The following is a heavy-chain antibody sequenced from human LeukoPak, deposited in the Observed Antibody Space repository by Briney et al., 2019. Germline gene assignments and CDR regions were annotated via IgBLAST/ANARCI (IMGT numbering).Heavy chain of an antibody. D-gene: IGHD1-26*01. CDR1: GYTFTGYY. J-gene: IGHJ4*02. Sequence: ASVKVSCKASGYTFTGYYMHWVRQAPGRGLEWMGRINPNSGGTNYAQKFQGRVTMTRDTSISTAYMELSRLRSDDTAVYYCARIRRVLSGSSQTPLYYFDFWGQGTLVTVSS. CDR2: INPNSGGT. CDR3: ARIRRVLSGSSQTPLYYFDF. V-gene: IGHV1-2*06.